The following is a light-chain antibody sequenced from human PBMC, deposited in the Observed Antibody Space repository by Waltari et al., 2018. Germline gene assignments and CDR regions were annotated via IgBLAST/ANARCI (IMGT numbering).Light chain of an antibody. CDR1: QNVSSF. CDR2: DTS. V-gene: IGKV3-11*01. J-gene: IGKJ4*01. Sequence: EIVLTQSPATLSLSPGAGATLYCRASQNVSSFLAWYQQRPGQAPRLLIYDTSNRATGIPVMFSGSGSGTDYTLTISSLEPEDFAVYYCQQRKNWPLTFGGGTKVEIK. CDR3: QQRKNWPLT.